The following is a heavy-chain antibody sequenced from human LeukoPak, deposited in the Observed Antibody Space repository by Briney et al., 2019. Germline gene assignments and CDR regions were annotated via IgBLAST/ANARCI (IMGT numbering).Heavy chain of an antibody. Sequence: GGSLRLSCAASGNYWMHWVRQAPGKGLVWVSHINSDGSWTSYADSVKGRFTTPKDNAKNTVYLQMNNLRAEDTAVYYCVSFYETYWGRGTLVTVSS. CDR1: GNYW. D-gene: IGHD2-2*01. J-gene: IGHJ4*02. CDR2: INSDGSWT. V-gene: IGHV3-74*01. CDR3: VSFYETY.